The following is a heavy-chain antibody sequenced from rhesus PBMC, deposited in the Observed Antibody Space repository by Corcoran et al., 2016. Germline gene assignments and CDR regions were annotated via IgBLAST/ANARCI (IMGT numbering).Heavy chain of an antibody. D-gene: IGHD6-37*01. CDR2: ICGGDRST. V-gene: IGHV4-173*01. Sequence: LQLQESGPGLVKPSETLSLTCAVSGGSITSNSWTWIRPPPGKGLEWIGHICGGDRSTDYNPSLRSRVTISTDTSKTQFSLKVDSVTAADTAVYYCVGLMVAGPVEYWGQGVLVTVSS. CDR1: GGSITSNS. J-gene: IGHJ4*01. CDR3: VGLMVAGPVEY.